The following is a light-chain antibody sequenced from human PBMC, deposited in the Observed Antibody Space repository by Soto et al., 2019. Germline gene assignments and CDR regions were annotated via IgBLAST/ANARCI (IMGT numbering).Light chain of an antibody. V-gene: IGKV3-15*01. CDR3: QQCNNWPS. J-gene: IGKJ1*01. CDR2: GAS. Sequence: EIVMTQSPATLSVSPGERATLSCRASQSVSSNLAWYQQKPGQAPRLLIYGASTRATGIPARFSGSGSGTEFTLTISSLQSEEFAVYYCQQCNNWPSFGQGTKVDIK. CDR1: QSVSSN.